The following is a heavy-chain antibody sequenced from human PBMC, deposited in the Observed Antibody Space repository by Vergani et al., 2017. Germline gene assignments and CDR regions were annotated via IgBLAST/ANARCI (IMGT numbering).Heavy chain of an antibody. J-gene: IGHJ6*03. Sequence: QVQLQESGPGLVKPSETLSLTCTVSGGSISSYYWSWIRQPPGKGLEWIGYIYYSGRTNYNPSHKSRVTITVDTSKNQFSLKLRSVTAADTAVYYCARHLQGTTTLCDYYYYMDVWGKGTTVTVSS. D-gene: IGHD1-1*01. V-gene: IGHV4-59*08. CDR3: ARHLQGTTTLCDYYYYMDV. CDR2: IYYSGRT. CDR1: GGSISSYY.